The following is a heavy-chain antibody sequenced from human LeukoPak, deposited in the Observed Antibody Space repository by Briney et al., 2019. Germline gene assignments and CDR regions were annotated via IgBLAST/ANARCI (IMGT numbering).Heavy chain of an antibody. CDR2: INTKTGAT. D-gene: IGHD2-21*01. Sequence: ASVKVSCKAFGYKLTDNWIHWVRQAPGQGLKWMGWINTKTGATNIAQQFQGRVTMTRDTSVNTAYIEVSRLTSDDTAVYFCARGVVACPNWGQGTLVTVSS. CDR1: GYKLTDNW. V-gene: IGHV1-2*02. CDR3: ARGVVACPN. J-gene: IGHJ4*02.